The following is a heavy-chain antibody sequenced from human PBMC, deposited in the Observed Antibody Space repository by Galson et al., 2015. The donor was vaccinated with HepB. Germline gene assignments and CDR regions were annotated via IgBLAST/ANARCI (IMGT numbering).Heavy chain of an antibody. V-gene: IGHV3-30*18. CDR1: GFTFSTYD. CDR3: AKDRSTSRYHYYGMDV. J-gene: IGHJ6*02. CDR2: ISYDGGIE. Sequence: SLRLPCAASGFTFSTYDMHWVRQAPGKGLEWVAVISYDGGIEYYTDPVRGRFTISRDNSKNTLYLQMISLRTEDTAVYYCAKDRSTSRYHYYGMDVWGQGTTVTVSS. D-gene: IGHD1-26*01.